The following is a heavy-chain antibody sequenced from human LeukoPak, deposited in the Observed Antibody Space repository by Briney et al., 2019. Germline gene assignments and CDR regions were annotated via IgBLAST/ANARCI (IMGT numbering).Heavy chain of an antibody. J-gene: IGHJ3*02. CDR1: GFTVSSNY. V-gene: IGHV3-74*03. CDR2: IYSDGSIT. D-gene: IGHD5-18*01. Sequence: GGSLRLSCAASGFTVSSNYMSWVRQAPGKGLVWVSRIYSDGSITTYTDSVKGRFTISRDNAKNTLYLHMNSLRAEDTAVYYCARAPPSSGYAYHFDIWGQGTMVTVSS. CDR3: ARAPPSSGYAYHFDI.